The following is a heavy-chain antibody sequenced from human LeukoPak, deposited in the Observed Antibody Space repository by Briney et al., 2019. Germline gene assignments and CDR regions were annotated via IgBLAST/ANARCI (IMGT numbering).Heavy chain of an antibody. CDR1: GGSLSSYY. Sequence: PSETLSLTCTVSGGSLSSYYWSWIRQPPGKGLEWIGYIYYCGSTNYNPSLKSRVTISVDTSKNQFSLKLSSVTAADTAVYYCARVDLNVDTAMVTWFDPWGQGTLVTVSS. J-gene: IGHJ5*02. V-gene: IGHV4-59*01. D-gene: IGHD5-18*01. CDR3: ARVDLNVDTAMVTWFDP. CDR2: IYYCGST.